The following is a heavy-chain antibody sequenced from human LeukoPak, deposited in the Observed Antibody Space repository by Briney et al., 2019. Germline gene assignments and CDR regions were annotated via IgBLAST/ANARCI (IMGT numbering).Heavy chain of an antibody. CDR2: INPNSGST. V-gene: IGHV1-2*02. D-gene: IGHD3-22*01. Sequence: ASVKVSCKASGYTFTGYYMHWVRQAPGQGLEWMGWINPNSGSTNYAQKFQGGVTMTRDTSISTAYMELSRLRSDDTAVYYCARGSYDSSDFEYLQHWGQGTLVTVSS. CDR1: GYTFTGYY. J-gene: IGHJ1*01. CDR3: ARGSYDSSDFEYLQH.